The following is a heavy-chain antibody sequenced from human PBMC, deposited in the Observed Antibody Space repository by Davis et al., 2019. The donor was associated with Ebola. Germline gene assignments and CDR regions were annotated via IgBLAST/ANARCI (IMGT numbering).Heavy chain of an antibody. V-gene: IGHV3-21*01. CDR3: ARDPAALGAFDI. D-gene: IGHD6-25*01. CDR2: ISSISGYI. Sequence: PGGSLRPSCPASGFIFSSYSMNWVRQAPGKGLEWVSSISSISGYIYYADSLKGRFTISRDNAKNSLYLQMNSLRAEDTAVYYCARDPAALGAFDIWGQGTMVTVSS. CDR1: GFIFSSYS. J-gene: IGHJ3*02.